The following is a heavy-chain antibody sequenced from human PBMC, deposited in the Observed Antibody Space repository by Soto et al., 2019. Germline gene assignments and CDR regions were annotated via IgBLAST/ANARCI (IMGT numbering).Heavy chain of an antibody. D-gene: IGHD6-19*01. J-gene: IGHJ6*03. CDR1: GFSLSNGKVG. Sequence: SGPTLGNPTETLTLTCTVSGFSLSNGKVGVSWIRQPPGKALEWPAYIFSNDEKSYRTSLKSRLTISEDTSKSQVVLTMTNVDPVDTATYYCARILFGRSVAGGYFYMDVWGKGTTVTVSS. CDR2: IFSNDEK. CDR3: ARILFGRSVAGGYFYMDV. V-gene: IGHV2-26*01.